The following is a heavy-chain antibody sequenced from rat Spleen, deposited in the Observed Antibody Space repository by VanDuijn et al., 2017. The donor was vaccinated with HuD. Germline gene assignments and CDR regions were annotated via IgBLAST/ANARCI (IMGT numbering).Heavy chain of an antibody. D-gene: IGHD1-11*01. V-gene: IGHV2S12*01. CDR2: ILSGGST. CDR1: GFSLTSNG. CDR3: ARHAYGGYEAFDY. J-gene: IGHJ2*01. Sequence: QVQLKESGPGLVQPSQTLSLTCTVSGFSLTSNGVSWVRQPPGKDLEWIAAILSGGSTYYNSPFKSRLRISRDTSKSQLFLKVTSLQPEDTGTYYCARHAYGGYEAFDYWGQGVMVTVSS.